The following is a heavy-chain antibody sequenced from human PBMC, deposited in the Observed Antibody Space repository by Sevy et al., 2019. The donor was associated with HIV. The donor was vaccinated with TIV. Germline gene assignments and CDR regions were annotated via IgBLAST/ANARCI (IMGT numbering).Heavy chain of an antibody. CDR3: AKDHYRGGWYDQPGYYYGMDV. V-gene: IGHV3-30*18. J-gene: IGHJ6*02. CDR1: GFTFSSYG. Sequence: GGSLRLSCAASGFTFSSYGMHWVRQAPGKGLEWVAVISYDGSNKYYADSVKGRFTISRDNSKNTLYLQMNSLRAEDTAVYYCAKDHYRGGWYDQPGYYYGMDVWGQGTTVTVSS. D-gene: IGHD6-19*01. CDR2: ISYDGSNK.